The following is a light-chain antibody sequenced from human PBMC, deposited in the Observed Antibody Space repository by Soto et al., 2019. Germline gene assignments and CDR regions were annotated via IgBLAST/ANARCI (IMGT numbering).Light chain of an antibody. Sequence: DIQMTQSPSTLSASVGDRVTITCRARQSIHIWLAWYQQKPGRAPNLLLYEASILESGVPSRFSGGRSGTECTLTISSLQPDDLATYYCQQYDSYPWTFGQGTNVEIK. V-gene: IGKV1-5*03. CDR3: QQYDSYPWT. CDR1: QSIHIW. J-gene: IGKJ1*01. CDR2: EAS.